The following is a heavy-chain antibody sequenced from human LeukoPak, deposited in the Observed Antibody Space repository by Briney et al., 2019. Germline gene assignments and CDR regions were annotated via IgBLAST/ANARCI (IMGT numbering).Heavy chain of an antibody. CDR3: ARDGIVGATVKSRAFDI. J-gene: IGHJ3*02. D-gene: IGHD1-26*01. CDR2: IGTAGDT. CDR1: GFTFSSYD. V-gene: IGHV3-13*01. Sequence: GGSLRLSCAASGFTFSSYDVHWVRQATGKGLEWVSAIGTAGDTYYPGSVKGRFTISRENAKNSLYLQMNSLRAGDTAVYYCARDGIVGATVKSRAFDIWGQGTMVTVSS.